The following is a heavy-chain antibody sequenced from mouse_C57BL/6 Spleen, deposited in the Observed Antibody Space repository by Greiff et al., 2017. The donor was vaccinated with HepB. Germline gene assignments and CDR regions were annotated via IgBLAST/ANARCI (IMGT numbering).Heavy chain of an antibody. J-gene: IGHJ4*01. Sequence: QVHVKQPGAELVKPGASVKLSCKASGYTFTSYWMQWVKQRPGQGLEWIGEIDPSDSYTNYNQKFKGKATLTVDTSSSTAYMQLSSLTSADSAVYYCARRVTTRYYYAMDYWGQGTSVTVSS. CDR1: GYTFTSYW. V-gene: IGHV1-50*01. D-gene: IGHD2-2*01. CDR3: ARRVTTRYYYAMDY. CDR2: IDPSDSYT.